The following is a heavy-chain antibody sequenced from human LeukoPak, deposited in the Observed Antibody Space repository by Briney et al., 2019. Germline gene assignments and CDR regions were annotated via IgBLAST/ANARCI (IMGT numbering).Heavy chain of an antibody. V-gene: IGHV3-66*01. CDR3: ASTGVVAATPISYFDY. CDR1: GFTVSSNY. J-gene: IGHJ4*02. CDR2: IYSGGST. D-gene: IGHD2-15*01. Sequence: PGGSLRLSCAASGFTVSSNYMSWVRQAPGKGLEWASVIYSGGSTYYADSVKGRFTISRDNSKNTLYLQMNSLRAEDTAVYYCASTGVVAATPISYFDYWGQGTLVTVSS.